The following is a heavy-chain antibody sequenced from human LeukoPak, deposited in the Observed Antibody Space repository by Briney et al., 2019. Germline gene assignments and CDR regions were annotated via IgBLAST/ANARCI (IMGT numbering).Heavy chain of an antibody. V-gene: IGHV3-30*02. CDR3: AKAPLGFLEWQPRYYMDV. CDR1: GFNFNIYG. CDR2: ISYNGGKI. Sequence: GGSLRLSCAASGFNFNIYGMQWVRQAPDKGLEWVTYISYNGGKIHCSDSVKGRFTISRDNSKNTLYLQMNSLRPEDTAVYYCAKAPLGFLEWQPRYYMDVWGKGTTVTVSS. D-gene: IGHD3-3*01. J-gene: IGHJ6*03.